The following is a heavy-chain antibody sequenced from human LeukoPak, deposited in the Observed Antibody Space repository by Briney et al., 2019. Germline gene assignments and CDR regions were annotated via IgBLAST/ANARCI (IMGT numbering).Heavy chain of an antibody. D-gene: IGHD3-22*01. CDR3: ARSGYYRYNHAFDI. V-gene: IGHV1-18*01. J-gene: IGHJ3*02. CDR1: GYTFASYG. Sequence: GASVTVSCKASGYTFASYGISWVRRAPGRGLEWMGWISAYNGNTNYAQKLQGRVTMTTDTSTSTAYMELRSLRSDDTAVYYCARSGYYRYNHAFDIWGQGTMVTVSS. CDR2: ISAYNGNT.